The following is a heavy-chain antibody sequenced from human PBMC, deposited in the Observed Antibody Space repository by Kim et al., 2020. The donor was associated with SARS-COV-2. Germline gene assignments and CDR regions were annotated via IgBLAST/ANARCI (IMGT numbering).Heavy chain of an antibody. D-gene: IGHD4-17*01. J-gene: IGHJ4*02. V-gene: IGHV3-23*01. CDR2: ISGSGGST. CDR3: AKGPADGDYDFILFDY. CDR1: GFTFSSYA. Sequence: GGSLRLSCAASGFTFSSYAMSWVRQAPGKGLEWVSAISGSGGSTYYADSVKGRFTISRDNSKNTLYLQMNSLRAEDTAVYYCAKGPADGDYDFILFDYWGQGTLVTVSS.